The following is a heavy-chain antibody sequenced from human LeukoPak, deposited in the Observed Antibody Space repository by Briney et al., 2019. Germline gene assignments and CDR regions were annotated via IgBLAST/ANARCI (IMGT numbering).Heavy chain of an antibody. CDR2: INPNSGGT. D-gene: IGHD6-19*01. CDR1: GYTFTGYY. CDR3: AREDEYSSGWAY. Sequence: GASVKVSCKASGYTFTGYYMRWVRQAPGQGLEWMGRINPNSGGTNYAQKFQGRVTMTRDTSISTAYMELSRLRSDDTAVYYCAREDEYSSGWAYWGQGTLVTVSS. J-gene: IGHJ4*02. V-gene: IGHV1-2*06.